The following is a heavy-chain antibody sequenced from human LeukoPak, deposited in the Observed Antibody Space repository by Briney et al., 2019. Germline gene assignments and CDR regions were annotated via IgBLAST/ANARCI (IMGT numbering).Heavy chain of an antibody. J-gene: IGHJ6*03. CDR1: GGSFSGYY. D-gene: IGHD3-3*01. CDR2: INHSGST. V-gene: IGHV4-34*01. Sequence: PSETLSLTCAVYGGSFSGYYWSWIRQPPGKGLEWIGEINHSGSTNYNPSLKSRVTISVDTSKNQFSLKLSSVTAAGTAVYYCARGLRFLEWSPYYYYYMDVWGKGTTVTVSS. CDR3: ARGLRFLEWSPYYYYYMDV.